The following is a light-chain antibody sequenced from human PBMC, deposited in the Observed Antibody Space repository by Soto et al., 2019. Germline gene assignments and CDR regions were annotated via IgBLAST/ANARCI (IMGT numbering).Light chain of an antibody. J-gene: IGLJ1*01. CDR1: SSDVGGYNY. Sequence: QSVLTQPASVSGSPGHSITISCTGTSSDVGGYNYVSWYQQHPGKAPKLMIYDVSNRPSGVSNRFSGSKSGNTASLTISGLQAEDEADYYCSSYTSSSSSYVFGTGTKVTVL. CDR3: SSYTSSSSSYV. V-gene: IGLV2-14*01. CDR2: DVS.